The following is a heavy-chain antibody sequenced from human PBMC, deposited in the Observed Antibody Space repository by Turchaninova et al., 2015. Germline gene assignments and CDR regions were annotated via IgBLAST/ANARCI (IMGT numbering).Heavy chain of an antibody. V-gene: IGHV4-39*01. Sequence: QLQLQESGPGLVKPSETLSLTCSVSGGPINSTTYYWGWVRQPPGEGLEWIGSIWFSGKTYYNPSLKNRVTISIDASKSQFSLQVTSVTATDTAVYFCARHSPFDSWGQGTLVTVSS. CDR1: GGPINSTTYY. CDR3: ARHSPFDS. CDR2: IWFSGKT. J-gene: IGHJ5*01.